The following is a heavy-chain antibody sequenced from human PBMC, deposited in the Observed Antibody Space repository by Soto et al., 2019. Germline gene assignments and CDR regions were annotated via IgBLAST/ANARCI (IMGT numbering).Heavy chain of an antibody. V-gene: IGHV1-69*06. CDR1: GGTFSSYA. CDR2: IIPIFGTA. J-gene: IGHJ1*01. Sequence: QVQLVQSGAEVKKPGSSVKVSCKASGGTFSSYAISWVRQAPGQGLEWMGGIIPIFGTANYAQKCQGRVTITADKSTSTAYMELSSLRSEDTAVYYCARDRVYSYGFRRGFQHWGQGTLVTVSS. CDR3: ARDRVYSYGFRRGFQH. D-gene: IGHD5-18*01.